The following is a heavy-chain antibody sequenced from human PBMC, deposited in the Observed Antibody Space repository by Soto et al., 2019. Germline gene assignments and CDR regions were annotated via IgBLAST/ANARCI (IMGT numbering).Heavy chain of an antibody. V-gene: IGHV3-49*03. CDR2: IRSKAYGGTT. Sequence: PGGSLRLSCTASGFTFGDYAMSWFRQAPGKGLEWVGFIRSKAYGGTTEYAASVKGRFTISRDDSKSIAYLQMNSLKTEDTAVYYCTIDRPYDFWSGYYVGPKDPFDYWGQGTLVTVSS. CDR3: TIDRPYDFWSGYYVGPKDPFDY. J-gene: IGHJ4*02. CDR1: GFTFGDYA. D-gene: IGHD3-3*01.